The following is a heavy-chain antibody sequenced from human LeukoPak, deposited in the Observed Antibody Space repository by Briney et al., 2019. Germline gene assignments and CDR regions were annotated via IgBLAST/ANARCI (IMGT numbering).Heavy chain of an antibody. CDR3: ARGDFWSGYYYYYMDV. Sequence: GASVKVSCKASGGTLSRFAISWVRQAPGQGLEWMGGIIAIFGTANYAQKFQGRVTITADESTGTAYMELSSLRSEDTAVYYCARGDFWSGYYYYYMDVWGKGTTVTVSS. V-gene: IGHV1-69*13. D-gene: IGHD3-3*01. CDR1: GGTLSRFA. CDR2: IIAIFGTA. J-gene: IGHJ6*03.